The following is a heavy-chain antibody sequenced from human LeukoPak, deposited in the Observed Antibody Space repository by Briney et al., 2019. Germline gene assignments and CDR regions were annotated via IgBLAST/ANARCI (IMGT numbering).Heavy chain of an antibody. CDR2: SYSSEST. V-gene: IGHV4-30-4*08. Sequence: PSQSLSLTCTVSGCSISSGDYYWIRLPQRPGKGLEWIVYSYSSESTYYNPPLKSRVTISVDTSKHQSTLKLRSVTAADTAVYYCARSKTYYDILTGYAYPFDYWGQGTLVTVSS. J-gene: IGHJ4*02. CDR3: ARSKTYYDILTGYAYPFDY. D-gene: IGHD3-9*01. CDR1: GCSISSGDYY.